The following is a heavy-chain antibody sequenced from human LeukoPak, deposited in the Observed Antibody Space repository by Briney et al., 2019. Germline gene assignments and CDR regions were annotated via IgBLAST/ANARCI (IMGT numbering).Heavy chain of an antibody. Sequence: PGGSLRLSCAASGFTFSNYAMSWVRQAPGKGLEWVSLISDRGDRTSYADSVKGLFTISRDNSKNTLYLQMNSLRAEDTAVYYCARGAHAFDAFDIWGQGTMVTVSS. CDR3: ARGAHAFDAFDI. D-gene: IGHD2-2*01. J-gene: IGHJ3*02. CDR2: ISDRGDRT. CDR1: GFTFSNYA. V-gene: IGHV3-23*01.